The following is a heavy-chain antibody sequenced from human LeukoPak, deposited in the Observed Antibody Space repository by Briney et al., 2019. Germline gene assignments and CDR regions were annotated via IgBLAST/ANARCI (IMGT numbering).Heavy chain of an antibody. J-gene: IGHJ5*02. D-gene: IGHD3-9*01. CDR3: ARYLPPNYDILTGSFRGNWFDP. V-gene: IGHV3-53*01. Sequence: PGGSLRLSCVASGFTVSSNYMSWVRQAPGKGLEWVSVIYSGSSTYYADSVKGRFTISRDNSKNTLYLQMNSLRAEDTAVYYCARYLPPNYDILTGSFRGNWFDPWGQGTLVTVSS. CDR1: GFTVSSNY. CDR2: IYSGSST.